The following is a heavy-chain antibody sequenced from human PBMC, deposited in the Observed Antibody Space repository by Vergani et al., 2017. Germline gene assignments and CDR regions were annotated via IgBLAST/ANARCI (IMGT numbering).Heavy chain of an antibody. Sequence: QVQLVQSGAEVKKPGSSVKVSCKASGGTFSSYAISWVRQAPGQGLEWMGRIIPIFGTANYAQKFQGRVTITADESTSTAYMELSSLRSEDTAVYYCARDNPHYVILTGYYRALLNWFDPWGQGTLVTVSS. D-gene: IGHD3-9*01. CDR2: IIPIFGTA. J-gene: IGHJ5*02. CDR1: GGTFSSYA. V-gene: IGHV1-69*13. CDR3: ARDNPHYVILTGYYRALLNWFDP.